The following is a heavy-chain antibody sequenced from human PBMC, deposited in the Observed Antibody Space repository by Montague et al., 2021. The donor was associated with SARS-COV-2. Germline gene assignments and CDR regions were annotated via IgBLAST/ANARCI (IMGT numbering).Heavy chain of an antibody. Sequence: PALVKPTQTLTLTCTFSGFSLSTAGVGVGWIRQPPGKALEWLALIYWDDDERFSPSLKTRLTTTKDTYKNQVVLTMTNMDPVVTATYYCAHRRPLTKDATSGLYSGYFDDWGQGTLVTVSS. J-gene: IGHJ4*02. CDR2: IYWDDDE. D-gene: IGHD3-22*01. CDR1: GFSLSTAGVG. V-gene: IGHV2-5*02. CDR3: AHRRPLTKDATSGLYSGYFDD.